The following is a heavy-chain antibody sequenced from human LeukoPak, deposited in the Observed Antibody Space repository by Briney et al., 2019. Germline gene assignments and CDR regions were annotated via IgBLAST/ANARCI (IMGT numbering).Heavy chain of an antibody. CDR1: GFTFSSYS. CDR2: ISSSSSTI. J-gene: IGHJ4*02. V-gene: IGHV3-48*01. CDR3: ARALASYYFDY. D-gene: IGHD3-3*02. Sequence: GGSLRLSCAASGFTFSSYSMNWVRQAPGKGLEWVSYISSSSSTIYYADSVKGRFTISRDNAKNPLYLQMNSLRAEDTAVYYCARALASYYFDYWGQGTLVTVSS.